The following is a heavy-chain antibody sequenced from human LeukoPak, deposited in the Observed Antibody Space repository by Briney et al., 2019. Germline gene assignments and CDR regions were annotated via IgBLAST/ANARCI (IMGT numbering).Heavy chain of an antibody. CDR3: ARELTNRITVAGRYYFDL. D-gene: IGHD6-19*01. J-gene: IGHJ2*01. V-gene: IGHV4-31*03. CDR2: IYYSGST. CDR1: GGSISSGGYY. Sequence: SETLSLTCTVSGGSISSGGYYWSWIRQHPGKGLEWIGYIYYSGSTYYNPSLKSRVTISVDTSKNQFSLKLTSVTAADTAVYYCARELTNRITVAGRYYFDLWGRGTPVTVSS.